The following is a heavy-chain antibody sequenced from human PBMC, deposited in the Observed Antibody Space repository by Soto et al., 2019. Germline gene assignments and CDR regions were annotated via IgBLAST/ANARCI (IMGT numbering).Heavy chain of an antibody. CDR1: GCSIRSGGYY. Sequence: SETLSLTCTFAGCSIRSGGYYWSLIRQHPGKGLEWIGYIYYSGSTYYDPSLKSRVTISVDTSKNQFSLKLTSVTAADTAVYYFARDTITGLFDYWGQGTLVTVCS. CDR3: ARDTITGLFDY. J-gene: IGHJ4*02. V-gene: IGHV4-31*03. CDR2: IYYSGST. D-gene: IGHD2-8*02.